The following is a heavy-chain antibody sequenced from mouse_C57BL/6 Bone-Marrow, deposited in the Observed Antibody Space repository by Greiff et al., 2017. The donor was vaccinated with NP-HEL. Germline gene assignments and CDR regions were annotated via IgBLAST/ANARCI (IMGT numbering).Heavy chain of an antibody. J-gene: IGHJ3*01. CDR3: ARLPSFAY. V-gene: IGHV5-9*01. CDR2: ISGGGGNT. CDR1: GFTFSSYT. Sequence: VMLVESGGGLVKPGGSLKLSCAASGFTFSSYTMSWVRQTPEKRLEWVATISGGGGNTYYPDSVKGRFTISRDNAKNTLYLQMSSLRSEDTALYYCARLPSFAYWGQGTLVTVSA.